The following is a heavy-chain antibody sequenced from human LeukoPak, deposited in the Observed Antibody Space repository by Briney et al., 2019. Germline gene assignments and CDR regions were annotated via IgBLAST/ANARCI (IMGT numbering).Heavy chain of an antibody. CDR2: IDWDDDK. D-gene: IGHD6-13*01. CDR1: GFSLSTSGMC. J-gene: IGHJ4*02. V-gene: IGHV2-70*16. Sequence: ESGPVLVKPTQTPTLTCTFSGFSLSTSGMCVSWIRQPPGRALEWLARIDWDDDKFYSTSLKTRLTISKDTSKNQVVLTMTNMDPVDTATYYCARSIAAAGRELKTVTKFDYWGQGTLVTVSS. CDR3: ARSIAAAGRELKTVTKFDY.